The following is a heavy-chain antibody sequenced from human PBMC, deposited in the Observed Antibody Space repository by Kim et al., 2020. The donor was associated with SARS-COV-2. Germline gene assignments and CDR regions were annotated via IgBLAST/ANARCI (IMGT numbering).Heavy chain of an antibody. CDR1: GFTFSSYS. CDR2: ISSSSSYI. J-gene: IGHJ3*02. Sequence: GGSLRLSCAASGFTFSSYSMNWVRQAPGKGLEWVSSISSSSSYIYYADSVKGRFAISRDNAKNSLYLQMNSLRAEDTAVYYCARRVAAGHDAFDIWGQGTMVTLSS. D-gene: IGHD6-25*01. V-gene: IGHV3-21*01. CDR3: ARRVAAGHDAFDI.